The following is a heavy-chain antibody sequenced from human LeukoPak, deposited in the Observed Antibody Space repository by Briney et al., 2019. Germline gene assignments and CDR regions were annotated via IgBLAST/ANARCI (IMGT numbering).Heavy chain of an antibody. V-gene: IGHV4-34*01. J-gene: IGHJ4*02. CDR1: GGSFSGYY. Sequence: SETLSLTCAVYGGSFSGYYWSWIRQPPGKGLEWIGEINHSGSTNYNPSLKSRVTISVDTSKNQFSLKLSSVTAADTAVYYCARGSAHSYWGQGTLVTVSS. CDR3: ARGSAHSY. CDR2: INHSGST.